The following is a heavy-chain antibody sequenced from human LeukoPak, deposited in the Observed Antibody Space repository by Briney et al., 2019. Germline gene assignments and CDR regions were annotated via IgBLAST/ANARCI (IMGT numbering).Heavy chain of an antibody. V-gene: IGHV4-61*02. CDR2: IYTSGST. CDR1: GGSISSGSYY. Sequence: SQTLSLTCTVSGGSISSGSYYWSWIRQPAGKGLEWIGRIYTSGSTNYNPSLKSRVTISVDTSKNQFSLKLSSVTAADTAVYYCARYDILTGFDYWGQGTLVTVSS. J-gene: IGHJ4*02. D-gene: IGHD3-9*01. CDR3: ARYDILTGFDY.